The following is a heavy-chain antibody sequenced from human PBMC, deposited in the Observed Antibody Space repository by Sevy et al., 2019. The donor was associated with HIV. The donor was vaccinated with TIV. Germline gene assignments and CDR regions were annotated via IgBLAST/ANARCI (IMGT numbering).Heavy chain of an antibody. CDR3: AKDINRGCDGVNCYPYYYYFYGLDV. CDR2: VSWNSRNI. V-gene: IGHV3-9*01. J-gene: IGHJ6*02. CDR1: GFSFNDHA. Sequence: GGSLRLSCAASGFSFNDHAMHWVRQVPGKGLEWVSGVSWNSRNIGYGDSVKGRFTISRDNANHFRYLEMNSRRPEDTAFYYCAKDINRGCDGVNCYPYYYYFYGLDVWGQGTTVTVSS. D-gene: IGHD2-21*01.